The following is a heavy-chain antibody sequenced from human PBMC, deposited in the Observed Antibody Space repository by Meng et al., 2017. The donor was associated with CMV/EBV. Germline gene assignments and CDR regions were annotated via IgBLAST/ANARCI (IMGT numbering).Heavy chain of an antibody. V-gene: IGHV5-51*01. CDR1: GYSFTSYW. CDR3: ARLVPAAIFWDQ. D-gene: IGHD2-2*02. CDR2: IYPGDSDT. Sequence: GGSLRLSCKGSGYSFTSYWIGWVRQMSGKGLEWMGIIYPGDSDTRYSPSFQGQVTISADKSISTAYLQWSSLKASDTAMYYCARLVPAAIFWDQWGQGTLVTVSS. J-gene: IGHJ4*02.